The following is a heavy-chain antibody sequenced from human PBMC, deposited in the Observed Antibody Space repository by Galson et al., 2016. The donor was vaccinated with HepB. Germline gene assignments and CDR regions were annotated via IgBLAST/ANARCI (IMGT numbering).Heavy chain of an antibody. CDR2: TYYRSKWYY. J-gene: IGHJ4*02. Sequence: CAISGDSVSGNGAAAWNWFRQSPSRGLEWLGRTYYRSKWYYEYALSVTSRITISPDTSKNKFSLQLNSVTPEDAAVYFCARGTRNAFDYWGQGTLVTVSS. CDR3: ARGTRNAFDY. CDR1: GDSVSGNGAAA. V-gene: IGHV6-1*01. D-gene: IGHD1-14*01.